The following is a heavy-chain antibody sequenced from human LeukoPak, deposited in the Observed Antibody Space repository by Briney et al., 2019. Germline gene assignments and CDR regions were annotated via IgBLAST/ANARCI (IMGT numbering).Heavy chain of an antibody. Sequence: SETLSLTCTVSGGSISGYYWSWIRQPPGKGLEWIGEINHSGSTNYNPSLKSRVTISVDTSKNQFSLKLSSVTAADTAVYYCARGTHVIPHDYWGQGTLVTVSS. V-gene: IGHV4-34*01. CDR1: GGSISGYY. J-gene: IGHJ4*02. CDR2: INHSGST. CDR3: ARGTHVIPHDY.